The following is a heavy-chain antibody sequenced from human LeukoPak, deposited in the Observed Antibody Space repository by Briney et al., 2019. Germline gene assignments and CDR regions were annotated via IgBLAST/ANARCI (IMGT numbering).Heavy chain of an antibody. CDR3: AKVGFSEMEWLLYSDH. CDR2: ISGSSGHT. CDR1: GLTFSSYA. D-gene: IGHD3-3*01. Sequence: GGSLRLSCAASGLTFSSYAMSWVRQAPGKGLEWVSPISGSSGHTYYADSVKGRFTISRDNSKNTLYPQMNSLRAEDTAVYYCAKVGFSEMEWLLYSDHWGQGTLVTVSS. J-gene: IGHJ4*02. V-gene: IGHV3-23*01.